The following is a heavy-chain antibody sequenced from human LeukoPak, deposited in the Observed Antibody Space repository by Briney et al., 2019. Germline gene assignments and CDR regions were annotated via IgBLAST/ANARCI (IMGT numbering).Heavy chain of an antibody. Sequence: ASETLSLTCTVSGGPISSSSYYWGWIRQPPGKGLEWIGSIYYSGSTNYNPSLKSRVTISVDTSKNQFSLKLSSVTAADTAVYYCARGYSSSSGYYFDYWGQGTLVTVSS. V-gene: IGHV4-39*07. D-gene: IGHD6-6*01. CDR1: GGPISSSSYY. J-gene: IGHJ4*02. CDR2: IYYSGST. CDR3: ARGYSSSSGYYFDY.